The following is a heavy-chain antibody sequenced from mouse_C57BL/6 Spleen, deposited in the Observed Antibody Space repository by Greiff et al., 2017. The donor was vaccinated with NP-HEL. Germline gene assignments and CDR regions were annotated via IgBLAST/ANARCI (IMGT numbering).Heavy chain of an antibody. CDR1: GYTFTSYW. D-gene: IGHD2-1*01. Sequence: LVESGAELVRPGSSVKLSCKASGYTFTSYWMDWVKQRPGQGLEWIGNIYPSDSETHYNQKFKDKATLTVDKSSSTAYMQLSSLTSEDSAVYYCARRNYAGDYFDYWGQGTTLTVSS. CDR3: ARRNYAGDYFDY. V-gene: IGHV1-61*01. CDR2: IYPSDSET. J-gene: IGHJ2*01.